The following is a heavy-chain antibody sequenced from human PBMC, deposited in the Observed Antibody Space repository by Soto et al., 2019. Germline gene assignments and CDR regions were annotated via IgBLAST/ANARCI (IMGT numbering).Heavy chain of an antibody. CDR1: GFDFYKYA. CDR3: ARDIGFDYVN. Sequence: PGGSLRLSCAASGFDFYKYAMTWVRQAPGKGLEWVASIKEDGSEIYYLQSVRGRFAISRDSAGNALQLAMNYLSAEDTATYFCARDIGFDYVNWGQGTLVTVSS. CDR2: IKEDGSEI. V-gene: IGHV3-7*01. J-gene: IGHJ4*02. D-gene: IGHD3-16*01.